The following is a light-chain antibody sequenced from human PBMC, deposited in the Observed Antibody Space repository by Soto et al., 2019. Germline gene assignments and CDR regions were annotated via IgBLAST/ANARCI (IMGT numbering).Light chain of an antibody. CDR2: GAS. J-gene: IGKJ5*01. CDR3: QQYNNWHIT. Sequence: EIVMTQSPATLSVSPGERATLSCRASQSVSSNLAWYQQKPGQASRLLIYGASTRATGIPARFSGSGSGTEFTLTISSLQSEDFAVYYCQQYNNWHITFGQGTRLEIK. V-gene: IGKV3-15*01. CDR1: QSVSSN.